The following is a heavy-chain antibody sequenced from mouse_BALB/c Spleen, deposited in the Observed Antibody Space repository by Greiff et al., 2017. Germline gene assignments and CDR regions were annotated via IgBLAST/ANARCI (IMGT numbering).Heavy chain of an antibody. CDR3: ARDEGGYDDPWFAY. Sequence: EVKVVESGGGLVQPGGSLKLSCAASGFTFSSYGMSWVRQTPDKRLELVATINSNGGSTYYPDSVKGRFTISRDNAKNTLYLQMSSLKSEDTAMYYCARDEGGYDDPWFAYWGQGTLVTVSA. CDR1: GFTFSSYG. CDR2: INSNGGST. D-gene: IGHD2-14*01. J-gene: IGHJ3*01. V-gene: IGHV5-6-3*01.